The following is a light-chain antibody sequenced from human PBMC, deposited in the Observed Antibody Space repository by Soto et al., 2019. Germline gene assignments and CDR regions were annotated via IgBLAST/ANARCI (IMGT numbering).Light chain of an antibody. CDR1: SSDVGAYNY. CDR3: SSYTSGSTRVV. V-gene: IGLV2-14*01. Sequence: QSALTQPASVSGSPGQSITISCTGTSSDVGAYNYVSWYQQRPGKAPKLMIYEVSNRPSGVSNRFSGSKSGNTASLTISGLQAEDEGDYYCSSYTSGSTRVVFGGGTKVTVL. J-gene: IGLJ2*01. CDR2: EVS.